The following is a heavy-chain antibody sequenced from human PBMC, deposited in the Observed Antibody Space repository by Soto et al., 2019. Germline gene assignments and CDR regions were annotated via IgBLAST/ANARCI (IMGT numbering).Heavy chain of an antibody. CDR2: ISYDGSNK. Sequence: GGSLRLSCAASGFTFSSYGMHWVRQAPGKGLEWVAVISYDGSNKYYADSVKGRFTISRDNSKNTLYLQMNSLRAEDTAVYYCAKEIAPGSKIVADPFDYWGQGTLVTVSS. D-gene: IGHD3-22*01. V-gene: IGHV3-30*18. CDR1: GFTFSSYG. CDR3: AKEIAPGSKIVADPFDY. J-gene: IGHJ4*02.